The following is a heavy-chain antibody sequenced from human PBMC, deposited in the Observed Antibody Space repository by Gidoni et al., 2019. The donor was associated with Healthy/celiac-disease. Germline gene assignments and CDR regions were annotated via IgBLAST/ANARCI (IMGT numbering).Heavy chain of an antibody. CDR1: GFPFSSYA. V-gene: IGHV3-23*01. J-gene: IGHJ4*02. D-gene: IGHD2-2*01. Sequence: EVQLLESGGGLVQPGGSLRLSCAASGFPFSSYAMGWVRQDPGKGLEGCSGIRGSGGRTSYADSVKGRFTISRDNSKNKLYLQMNSLRAEDTAVYYWAKSGAYCSSTSCWEFDYWGQGTLVTVSS. CDR3: AKSGAYCSSTSCWEFDY. CDR2: IRGSGGRT.